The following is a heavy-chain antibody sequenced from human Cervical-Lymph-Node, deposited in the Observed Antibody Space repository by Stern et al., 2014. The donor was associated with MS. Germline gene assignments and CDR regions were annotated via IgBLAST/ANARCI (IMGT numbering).Heavy chain of an antibody. CDR2: ISHSDNTV. CDR3: ARGVGMSH. CDR1: GFTFSDYY. Sequence: VQLVESGGGLVKPGGSLRLSCETSGFTFSDYYMNWVRQAPGKGLEWISYISHSDNTVHYADSVKGRFTISRDDAKNSLYLEMNSLRAEDTAVYYCARGVGMSHWGQGTLVTVSS. V-gene: IGHV3-11*01. J-gene: IGHJ4*02. D-gene: IGHD2-21*01.